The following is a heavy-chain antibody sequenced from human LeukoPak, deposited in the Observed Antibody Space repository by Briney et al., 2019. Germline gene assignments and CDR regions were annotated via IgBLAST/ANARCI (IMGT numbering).Heavy chain of an antibody. CDR1: GGSISSYY. CDR3: ARVGILTGLDY. J-gene: IGHJ4*02. V-gene: IGHV4-59*01. CDR2: IYYSGST. D-gene: IGHD3-9*01. Sequence: SETLSLTCTVSGGSISSYYWSWIRQPPGKGLEWIGYIYYSGSTNYNPSLKSRVTISVDTSKNQFSLKLSSVAAADTAVYYCARVGILTGLDYWGQGTLVTVSS.